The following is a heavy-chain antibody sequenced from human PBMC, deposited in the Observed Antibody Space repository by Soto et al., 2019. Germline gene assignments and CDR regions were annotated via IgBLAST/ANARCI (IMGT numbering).Heavy chain of an antibody. J-gene: IGHJ3*02. Sequence: SETLSLTCTFPRRSISTTIYFLGWIRQPPGRGLEWMVNIYYSGSAYYNPSLKSRVSTSVDTSKNQFSLKLRSVTAADTAVYYCARQGSRAFDIWGQGTMVS. CDR2: IYYSGSA. D-gene: IGHD2-15*01. V-gene: IGHV4-39*01. CDR3: ARQGSRAFDI. CDR1: RRSISTTIYF.